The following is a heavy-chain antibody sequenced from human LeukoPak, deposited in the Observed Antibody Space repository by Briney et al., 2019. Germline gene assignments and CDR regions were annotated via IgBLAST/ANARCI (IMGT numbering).Heavy chain of an antibody. J-gene: IGHJ4*02. CDR2: ISGSGST. CDR1: GDSISYFY. V-gene: IGHV4-4*07. CDR3: ARGPLNTYYYGSGSYLRNFDY. D-gene: IGHD3-10*01. Sequence: SETLSLTCSVSGDSISYFYWSWIRQAAGKGLEWIGRISGSGSTDYNASLKSRVTMSVDTSKSQLSLKVISVTAADTAVYYCARGPLNTYYYGSGSYLRNFDYWGQGILVTVSS.